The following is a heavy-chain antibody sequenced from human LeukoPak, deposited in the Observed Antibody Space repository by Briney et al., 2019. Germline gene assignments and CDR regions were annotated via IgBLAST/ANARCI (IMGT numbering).Heavy chain of an antibody. Sequence: ASVKVSCNASGYTFTSYDINWVRQATGQGLEWMGWMNPNSGNTGYAQKFQGRVTITRNTSISTAYMELSSLRSEDTAVYYCARFGYNWNYGWYYYMDVWGKGTTVTVSS. CDR2: MNPNSGNT. V-gene: IGHV1-8*03. CDR3: ARFGYNWNYGWYYYMDV. J-gene: IGHJ6*03. D-gene: IGHD1-7*01. CDR1: GYTFTSYD.